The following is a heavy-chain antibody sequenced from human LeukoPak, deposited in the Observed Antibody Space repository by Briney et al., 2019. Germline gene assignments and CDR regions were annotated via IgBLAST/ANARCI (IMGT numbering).Heavy chain of an antibody. J-gene: IGHJ6*03. CDR1: GYTFINHG. CDR2: VSAYNGKV. Sequence: GASVKVSCKASGYTFINHGISWVRQAPGQGLEWMAWVSAYNGKVNYAQKLQGRVTLTTDTSTGTAYMELRSLTSDDTAVYYCARDSGSMWPYYIDVWGKGTTVTVSS. CDR3: ARDSGSMWPYYIDV. D-gene: IGHD6-13*01. V-gene: IGHV1-18*01.